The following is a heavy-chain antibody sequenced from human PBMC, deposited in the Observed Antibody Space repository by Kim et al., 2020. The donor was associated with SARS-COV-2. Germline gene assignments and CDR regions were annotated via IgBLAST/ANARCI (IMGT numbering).Heavy chain of an antibody. CDR3: AKDMGDCDAFDI. Sequence: SAGSVKGRFTISRDNSKNTLYLQMNSLRAEDKAVYYCAKDMGDCDAFDIWGQGTMVTVSS. V-gene: IGHV3-23*01. D-gene: IGHD2-21*02. J-gene: IGHJ3*02.